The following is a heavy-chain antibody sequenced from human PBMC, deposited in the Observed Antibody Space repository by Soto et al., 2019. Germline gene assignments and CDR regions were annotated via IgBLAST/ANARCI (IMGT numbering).Heavy chain of an antibody. J-gene: IGHJ5*02. V-gene: IGHV4-59*01. Sequence: PSETLSLTCTVSGGSISSYYWSWIRQPPGKGLEWIGYIYYSGSTNYNPSLKSRVTISVDTSKNQFSLKLSSVTAADTAVYYCARGPPSWWFDPWGQGTLVTVSS. CDR1: GGSISSYY. CDR2: IYYSGST. CDR3: ARGPPSWWFDP.